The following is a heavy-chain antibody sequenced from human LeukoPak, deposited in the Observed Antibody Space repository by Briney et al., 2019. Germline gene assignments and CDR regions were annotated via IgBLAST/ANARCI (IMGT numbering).Heavy chain of an antibody. Sequence: GASVKVPCKASGYTSSEYSIHWVRQAPGQGLEWMGWINPNNGGTRYAQKLQGRITMTRDTSISTVYVELNELISDDTAVYYCAGKLVGGNPFDFWGQGTLVTVSS. CDR1: GYTSSEYS. D-gene: IGHD1-26*01. V-gene: IGHV1-2*02. CDR2: INPNNGGT. J-gene: IGHJ4*02. CDR3: AGKLVGGNPFDF.